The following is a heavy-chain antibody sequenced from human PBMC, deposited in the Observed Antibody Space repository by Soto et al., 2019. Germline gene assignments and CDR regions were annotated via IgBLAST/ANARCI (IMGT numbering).Heavy chain of an antibody. CDR2: IYYSGST. J-gene: IGHJ4*02. CDR1: GGSISSYY. V-gene: IGHV4-59*08. D-gene: IGHD3-10*01. CDR3: ARNALSPYYGSGSYLAFDY. Sequence: SETLSLTCTVSGGSISSYYWSWIRQPPGKGLEWIGYIYYSGSTNYNPSLKSRVTISVDTSKNQFSLKLSSVTAADTAVYYCARNALSPYYGSGSYLAFDYWGQGTLVTVSS.